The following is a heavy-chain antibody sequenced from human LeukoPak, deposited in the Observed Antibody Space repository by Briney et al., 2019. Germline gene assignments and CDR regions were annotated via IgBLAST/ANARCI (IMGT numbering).Heavy chain of an antibody. V-gene: IGHV3-7*03. CDR1: GFTFSSYW. CDR3: AKSPVSSCRGSFCYPFDY. CDR2: IKQDGSEK. D-gene: IGHD2-15*01. J-gene: IGHJ4*02. Sequence: GGSLRLSCAASGFTFSSYWMSWVRQAPGKGLEWVANIKQDGSEKYYVDSVKGRFTISRDNAKNSLYLQVNSLRAEDTAVYFCAKSPVSSCRGSFCYPFDYWGQGNLVTVSS.